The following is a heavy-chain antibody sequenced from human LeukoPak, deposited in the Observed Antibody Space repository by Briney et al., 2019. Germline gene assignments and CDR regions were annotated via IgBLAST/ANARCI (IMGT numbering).Heavy chain of an antibody. J-gene: IGHJ4*02. CDR2: IYSGGST. Sequence: GGSLRLSCAASGFTVSSNGMSWGRQAPGKGLEWVSVIYSGGSTYYADSVKGRFTISRDNSKSTLYLQMNSLRAEDTAVYYCARTLEYFDYWGQRTLVTVSS. CDR1: GFTVSSNG. CDR3: ARTLEYFDY. V-gene: IGHV3-53*01.